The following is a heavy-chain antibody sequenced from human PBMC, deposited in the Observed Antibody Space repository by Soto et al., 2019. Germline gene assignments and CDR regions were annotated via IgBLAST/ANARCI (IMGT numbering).Heavy chain of an antibody. CDR1: GDSVSSSSFT. CDR3: VRLIGNSWLDF. Sequence: SQTLSLTCAISGDSVSSSSFTWNWIRQSPSRGLEWLGRTYYRSKWYNDYAESVKSRITINPDTSKNQLSLHLNSVTPEDAAVYYCVRLIGNSWLDFWGQGTLVTVSS. V-gene: IGHV6-1*01. CDR2: TYYRSKWYN. D-gene: IGHD1-26*01. J-gene: IGHJ5*01.